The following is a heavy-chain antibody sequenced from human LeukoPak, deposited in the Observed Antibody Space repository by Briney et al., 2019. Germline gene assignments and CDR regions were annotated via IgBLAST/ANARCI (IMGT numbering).Heavy chain of an antibody. V-gene: IGHV3-43D*03. Sequence: GGSLSLSCAASGFTFDDYAMHWVRQAPGKGLEWVSLISWDGGSTYYADSVKGRFTISRDNSKNSLYLQMNSLRAEDTALYYCAKDGRDGDRLENYFDYWGQGTLVTVSS. CDR1: GFTFDDYA. J-gene: IGHJ4*02. CDR3: AKDGRDGDRLENYFDY. CDR2: ISWDGGST. D-gene: IGHD3-10*01.